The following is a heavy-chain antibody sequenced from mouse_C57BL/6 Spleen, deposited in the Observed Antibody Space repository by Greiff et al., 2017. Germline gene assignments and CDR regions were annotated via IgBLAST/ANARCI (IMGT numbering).Heavy chain of an antibody. CDR2: INPNNGGT. Sequence: SGPELVKPGASVKIPCKASGYTFTDYNMDWVKQSHGKSLEWIGDINPNNGGTIYNQKFKGKATLTVDKSSSTAYMELRSLTSEDTAVYYCARWTTVVGAMDYWCQGTSVTVSS. V-gene: IGHV1-18*01. CDR3: ARWTTVVGAMDY. D-gene: IGHD1-1*01. J-gene: IGHJ4*01. CDR1: GYTFTDYN.